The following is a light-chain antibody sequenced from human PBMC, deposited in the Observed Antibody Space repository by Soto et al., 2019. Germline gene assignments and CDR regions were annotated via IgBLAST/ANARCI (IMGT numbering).Light chain of an antibody. Sequence: EIVMTQSPGTLSMSPGEGATLSCRASQNIANNLAWYQKRPGRAPRLLIYGASTRATGIPARFSGSGSGTEFTLSISRLQSEDFALYYCQQYYNWRAITFGQGTRLEIK. CDR1: QNIANN. V-gene: IGKV3D-15*01. J-gene: IGKJ5*01. CDR3: QQYYNWRAIT. CDR2: GAS.